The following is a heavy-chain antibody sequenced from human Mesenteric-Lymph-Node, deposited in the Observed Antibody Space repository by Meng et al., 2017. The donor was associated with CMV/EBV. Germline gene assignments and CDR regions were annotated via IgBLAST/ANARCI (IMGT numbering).Heavy chain of an antibody. D-gene: IGHD6-19*01. CDR1: GFTFSSYA. CDR2: IYTGGAT. V-gene: IGHV3-23*03. CDR3: ARYRSGYFDY. Sequence: GGSLRLSCAASGFTFSSYAMSWVRQAPGKGLEWVSVIYTGGATYYVDSVKGRFTISRADSKNTLYLQMNSLRAEDTAVYFCARYRSGYFDYWGMGTLVTVSS. J-gene: IGHJ4*02.